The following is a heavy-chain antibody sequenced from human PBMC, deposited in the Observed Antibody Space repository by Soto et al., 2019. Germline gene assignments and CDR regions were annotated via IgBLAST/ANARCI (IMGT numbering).Heavy chain of an antibody. Sequence: AESLKVNCKYSGYSFTNYWIGWVRQIPGKGLECMGIIYPGDSDTRYSPSFQGQITTSVDKSINTAYLQWSSLKASDTAMYYCALATNWFDPWGQGTLVTVSS. J-gene: IGHJ5*02. CDR1: GYSFTNYW. D-gene: IGHD5-12*01. CDR2: IYPGDSDT. V-gene: IGHV5-51*01. CDR3: ALATNWFDP.